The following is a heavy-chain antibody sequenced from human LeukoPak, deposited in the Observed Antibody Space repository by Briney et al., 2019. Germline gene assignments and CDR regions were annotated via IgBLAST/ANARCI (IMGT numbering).Heavy chain of an antibody. D-gene: IGHD6-13*01. CDR2: IYYTGST. Sequence: SETLSLTCIVSGGSISSYYWSWIRQPPGKGLEWIGYIYYTGSTNYNPSLKSRVTISVDTSKNQFSLKLSSVTAADMAVYYCARDAYSSSEVDWFDPWGQETLVTVSP. V-gene: IGHV4-59*01. CDR3: ARDAYSSSEVDWFDP. J-gene: IGHJ5*02. CDR1: GGSISSYY.